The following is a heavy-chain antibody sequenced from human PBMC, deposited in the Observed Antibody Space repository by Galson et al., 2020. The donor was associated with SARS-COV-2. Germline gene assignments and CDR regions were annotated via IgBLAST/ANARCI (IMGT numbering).Heavy chain of an antibody. CDR1: GFSLSSSGVG. CDR2: TYWDDDK. D-gene: IGHD3-10*01. CDR3: ARYGSGSYYNYYFDY. V-gene: IGHV2-5*02. J-gene: IGHJ4*02. Sequence: SGPTLVKPTQTLTLTCTFSGFSLSSSGVGVGWIRQPPGKALEWLALTYWDDDKYYSPSLKSRLTITKDTSKKQVVLTMANMDPVDTATYYCARYGSGSYYNYYFDYWGQGTLVTVSS.